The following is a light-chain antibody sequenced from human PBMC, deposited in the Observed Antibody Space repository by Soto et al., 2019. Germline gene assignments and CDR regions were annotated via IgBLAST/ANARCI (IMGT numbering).Light chain of an antibody. J-gene: IGKJ1*01. Sequence: EIVLPQSPGTLSLSPGESATLSCRASQSVSSYLAWYQQKPGQAPRLLIYGASSRATGIPDRFSGSGSETDFTLIISRLEPDDVAVYYCQQYGSSGTFGQGTRWIS. V-gene: IGKV3-20*01. CDR2: GAS. CDR1: QSVSSY. CDR3: QQYGSSGT.